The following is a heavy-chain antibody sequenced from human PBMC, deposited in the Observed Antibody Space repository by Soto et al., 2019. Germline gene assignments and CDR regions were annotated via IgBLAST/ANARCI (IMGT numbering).Heavy chain of an antibody. Sequence: GGSLRLSSAASGFTFSSYAMSWVRQAPGKGLEWVSAISGSGGSTYYADSVKGRFTISRDNSKNTLYLQMNSLRAEDTPVYYCAKDLSGDYAPDYWGQGTLVTVSS. CDR3: AKDLSGDYAPDY. D-gene: IGHD4-17*01. V-gene: IGHV3-23*01. J-gene: IGHJ4*02. CDR1: GFTFSSYA. CDR2: ISGSGGST.